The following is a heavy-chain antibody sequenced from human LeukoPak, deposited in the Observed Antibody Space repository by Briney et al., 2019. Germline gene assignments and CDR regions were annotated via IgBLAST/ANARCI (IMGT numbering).Heavy chain of an antibody. J-gene: IGHJ2*01. Sequence: PGGSLRLSCAASGFIFSSYWMHWVRQAPGKGLVWVSHINSDGSSTSYADSVKGRFTISRDNAKNTLYLQTNSLRAEDTAVYYCARGVAGTWYFDLWGRGTLVTVSS. D-gene: IGHD6-19*01. CDR2: INSDGSST. V-gene: IGHV3-74*01. CDR3: ARGVAGTWYFDL. CDR1: GFIFSSYW.